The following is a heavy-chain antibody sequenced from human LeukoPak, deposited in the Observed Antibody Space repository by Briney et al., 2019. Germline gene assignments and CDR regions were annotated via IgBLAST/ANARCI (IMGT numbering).Heavy chain of an antibody. CDR1: GFTVSSNY. Sequence: GGSLRLSCAASGFTVSSNYMSWVRQAPGQGLEWVSVIYSGGSTYYADSVKGRFTISRDNSKNTLYLQMNSLRAEDTAVYYCARARSEVRGVIMVFDYWGQGTLVTVSS. CDR2: IYSGGST. J-gene: IGHJ4*02. D-gene: IGHD3-10*01. V-gene: IGHV3-53*01. CDR3: ARARSEVRGVIMVFDY.